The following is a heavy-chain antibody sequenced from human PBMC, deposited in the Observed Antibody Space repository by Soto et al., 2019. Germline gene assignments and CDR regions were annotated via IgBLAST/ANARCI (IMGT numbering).Heavy chain of an antibody. CDR3: ATRGAAADNGNYYFDY. D-gene: IGHD6-13*01. J-gene: IGHJ4*02. Sequence: GGSLRLSCAASGFTFSSYAMSWVRQAPGKGLEWVSAISSSGFSTYYADSVKGRFTISRDSSRNTLYLQMNSLRAEDTDIYYCATRGAAADNGNYYFDYWGQGTLVTVSS. CDR1: GFTFSSYA. V-gene: IGHV3-23*01. CDR2: ISSSGFST.